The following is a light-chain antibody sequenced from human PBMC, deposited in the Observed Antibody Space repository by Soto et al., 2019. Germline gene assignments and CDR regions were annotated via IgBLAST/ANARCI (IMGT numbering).Light chain of an antibody. J-gene: IGLJ1*01. CDR1: SSNIGSNT. CDR2: FNN. V-gene: IGLV1-44*01. Sequence: QPVLTQPPSASGTPGQRVTISCSGSSSNIGSNTVHWYQQLPGTAPKLLIYFNNQRPSGVPDRFSGSKSGTSASLAISGLQSEDEADYYCAAWDDSLNGYVFGTGTKLTVL. CDR3: AAWDDSLNGYV.